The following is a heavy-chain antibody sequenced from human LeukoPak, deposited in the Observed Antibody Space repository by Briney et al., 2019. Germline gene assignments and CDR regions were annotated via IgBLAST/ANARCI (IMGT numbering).Heavy chain of an antibody. V-gene: IGHV4-34*01. CDR2: INHSGST. J-gene: IGHJ4*02. D-gene: IGHD3-10*01. CDR3: ARPYYGSGSYYGY. CDR1: GGSFSGYY. Sequence: SETLSLTRAVYGGSFSGYYWSWIRQPPGKGLEWIGEINHSGSTNYNPSLKSRVTISVDTSKNQFSLKLSSVTAADTAVYYCARPYYGSGSYYGYWGQGTLVTVSS.